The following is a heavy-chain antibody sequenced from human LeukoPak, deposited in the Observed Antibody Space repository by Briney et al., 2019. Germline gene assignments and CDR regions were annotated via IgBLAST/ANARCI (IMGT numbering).Heavy chain of an antibody. CDR2: IIPIFGTA. CDR3: ARAARGYYESSGYTPFDY. Sequence: GASVKVSCKASGYTFTSYYMHWVRQAPGQGLEWMGGIIPIFGTANYAQKFQGRVTITADESTSTAYMELSSLRSEDTAVYYCARAARGYYESSGYTPFDYWGQGTLVTVSS. CDR1: GYTFTSYY. V-gene: IGHV1-69*13. J-gene: IGHJ4*02. D-gene: IGHD3-22*01.